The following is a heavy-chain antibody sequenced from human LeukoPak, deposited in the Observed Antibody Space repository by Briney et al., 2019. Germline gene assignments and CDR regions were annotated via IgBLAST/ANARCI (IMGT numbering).Heavy chain of an antibody. J-gene: IGHJ4*02. CDR2: INSDGSST. CDR3: ARGTVTPDY. Sequence: PGGSLRLSCAASGFPFSRYWMHWVRQPPRRALVWVSRINSDGSSTSYADSVKGRFTISRDNAKNTLYLQMNSLRAEDTAVYYCARGTVTPDYWGQGTLVTVSS. V-gene: IGHV3-74*01. CDR1: GFPFSRYW. D-gene: IGHD4-17*01.